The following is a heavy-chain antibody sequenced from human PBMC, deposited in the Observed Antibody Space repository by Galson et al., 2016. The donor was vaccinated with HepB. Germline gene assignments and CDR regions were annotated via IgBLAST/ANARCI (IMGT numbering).Heavy chain of an antibody. CDR3: ARQTYYDYVWGSSNSFDF. J-gene: IGHJ4*02. V-gene: IGHV4-39*01. Sequence: SETLSLTCSVSDDSISSRAYHWGWIRQPPGKGLEWIGRIYSIRTTYSNPPLKSRVSISVDTSKRQFSLTLNSMTAADTAVYSCARQTYYDYVWGSSNSFDFWGQGTVFTVSS. D-gene: IGHD3-16*01. CDR1: DDSISSRAYH. CDR2: IYSIRTT.